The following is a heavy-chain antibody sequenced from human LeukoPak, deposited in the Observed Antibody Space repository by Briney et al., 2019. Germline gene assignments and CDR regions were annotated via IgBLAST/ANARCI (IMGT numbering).Heavy chain of an antibody. V-gene: IGHV4-38-2*02. Sequence: SETLSLTCTVSGYSIRSGYYWGWIRQSPGKGLEWIGSIYNSGSTYYNPSLKSRVTISIDTSENQFSLKLSSVTAADTAVYYCARDVYYYYMDVWGKGTTVTISS. CDR1: GYSIRSGYY. CDR2: IYNSGST. CDR3: ARDVYYYYMDV. J-gene: IGHJ6*03.